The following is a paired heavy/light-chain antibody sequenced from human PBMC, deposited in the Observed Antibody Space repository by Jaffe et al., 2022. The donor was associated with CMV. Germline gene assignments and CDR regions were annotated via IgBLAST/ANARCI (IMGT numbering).Light chain of an antibody. J-gene: IGKJ3*01. Sequence: DIQMTQSPSSLSASVGDRVTITCRASQSISSYLNWYQQKPGKAPKLLIYAASSLQSGVPSRFSGSGSGTDFTLTISSLQPEDFATYYCQQSYSTIFTFGPGTKVDIK. CDR1: QSISSY. CDR2: AAS. V-gene: IGKV1-39*01. CDR3: QQSYSTIFT.
Heavy chain of an antibody. CDR1: GFTFSSYA. Sequence: EVQLVESGGGLVQPGGSLRLSCAASGFTFSSYAMSWVRQAPGKGLEWVSAISGSGGSTYYADSVKGRFTISRDNSKNTLYLQMNSLRAEDTAVYYCAKVRGGYDSSGFGAPAAFDIWGQGTMVTVSS. D-gene: IGHD3-22*01. CDR2: ISGSGGST. CDR3: AKVRGGYDSSGFGAPAAFDI. J-gene: IGHJ3*02. V-gene: IGHV3-23*04.